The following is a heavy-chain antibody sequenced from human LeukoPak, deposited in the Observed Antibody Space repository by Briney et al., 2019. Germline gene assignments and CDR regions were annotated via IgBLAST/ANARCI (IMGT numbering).Heavy chain of an antibody. V-gene: IGHV1-18*01. CDR1: GYTFTSYG. J-gene: IGHJ5*02. Sequence: ASVTVSCKASGYTFTSYGISWVRQAPGQGLEWMGWISAYNGNTNYAQKLQGRVTMTTDTSTSTAYMELRSLRSDDTAVYCCARGSGIVVVPAALSSLENWFDPWGQGTLVTVSS. D-gene: IGHD2-2*01. CDR2: ISAYNGNT. CDR3: ARGSGIVVVPAALSSLENWFDP.